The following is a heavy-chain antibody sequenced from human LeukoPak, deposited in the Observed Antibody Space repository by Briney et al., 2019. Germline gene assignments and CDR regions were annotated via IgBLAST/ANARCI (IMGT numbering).Heavy chain of an antibody. V-gene: IGHV4-34*01. D-gene: IGHD3-10*01. CDR1: GGSFSGYS. Sequence: SETLSLTCAVYGGSFSGYSWTWIRQPPGKGLEWIGEMSHSGYPNYNPSLKSRVAISVDTSKNQFSLNLTSVTAADTAVYYCARPRLLYGSGPILVWGQGNLVTVSS. CDR3: ARPRLLYGSGPILV. J-gene: IGHJ4*02. CDR2: MSHSGYP.